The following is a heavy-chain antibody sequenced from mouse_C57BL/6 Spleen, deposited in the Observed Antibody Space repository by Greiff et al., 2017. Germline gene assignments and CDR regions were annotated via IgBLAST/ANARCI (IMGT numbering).Heavy chain of an antibody. J-gene: IGHJ2*01. CDR3: ARPSYYGSTFDY. Sequence: VQRVESGAELVKPGASVKISCKASGYAFSSYWMNWVKQRPGKGLEWIGQIYPGDGDTNYNGKFKGKATLTADKSSSTAYMQLSSLTSEDSAVYFCARPSYYGSTFDYWGKGTTLTVSS. CDR1: GYAFSSYW. CDR2: IYPGDGDT. D-gene: IGHD1-1*01. V-gene: IGHV1-80*01.